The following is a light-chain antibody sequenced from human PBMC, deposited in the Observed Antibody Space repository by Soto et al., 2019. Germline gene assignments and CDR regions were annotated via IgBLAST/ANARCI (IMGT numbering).Light chain of an antibody. V-gene: IGKV1-5*03. CDR3: QQYNSYSALT. CDR2: KAS. J-gene: IGKJ4*01. Sequence: DIPITQSPSTLSASVGDRVTITCRASQSIKNWLAWYQQKPGKAPELLIYKASSLKSGVPSRFSGAMSGTEFTLTISSLQPDDFATYYCQQYNSYSALTFGAGTKVDIK. CDR1: QSIKNW.